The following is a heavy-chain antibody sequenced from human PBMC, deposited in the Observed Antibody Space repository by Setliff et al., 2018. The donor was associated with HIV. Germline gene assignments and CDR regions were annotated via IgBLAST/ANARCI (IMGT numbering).Heavy chain of an antibody. CDR3: VKVFGRVFTYGMDV. Sequence: GGSLRLSCSASGFTFSSYAMHWVRQAPGKGLEYVSAITSNGGSTYYADSVKGRFTISRDNSKNTLYLQMSSLRAEDTAVYYCVKVFGRVFTYGMDVWGQGTLVTVSS. V-gene: IGHV3-64D*09. CDR1: GFTFSSYA. D-gene: IGHD3-10*01. CDR2: ITSNGGST. J-gene: IGHJ6*02.